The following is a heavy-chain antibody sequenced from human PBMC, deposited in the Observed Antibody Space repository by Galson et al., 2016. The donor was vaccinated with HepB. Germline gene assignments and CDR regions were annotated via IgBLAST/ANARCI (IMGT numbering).Heavy chain of an antibody. J-gene: IGHJ3*02. CDR2: ISGSGGSS. Sequence: SLRLSCAASGFTFRSYAMSWVRQAPGKGLEWVFSISGSGGSSYSPDSVKGRFTMSRDNSKNTVYLQMNSLRVEDTAVYYCAKTYFFDSSGPYPGYGAFDIWGQGTLVAVSS. V-gene: IGHV3-23*01. CDR1: GFTFRSYA. CDR3: AKTYFFDSSGPYPGYGAFDI. D-gene: IGHD3-22*01.